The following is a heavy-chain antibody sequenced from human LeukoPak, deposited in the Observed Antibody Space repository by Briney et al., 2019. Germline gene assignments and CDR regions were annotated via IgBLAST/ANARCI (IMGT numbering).Heavy chain of an antibody. Sequence: PSDTLSLTCAVSGGSISRGGYSWRWIPQPPGKGLVCIEYIYHSGSTYYNPSLKSRVTISVDRSKNQFSLKLSSVTAADTAVYYCARGGGRFGEFTAFDYWGQGTLVTVSS. CDR1: GGSISRGGYS. V-gene: IGHV4-30-2*01. CDR3: ARGGGRFGEFTAFDY. D-gene: IGHD3-10*01. J-gene: IGHJ4*02. CDR2: IYHSGST.